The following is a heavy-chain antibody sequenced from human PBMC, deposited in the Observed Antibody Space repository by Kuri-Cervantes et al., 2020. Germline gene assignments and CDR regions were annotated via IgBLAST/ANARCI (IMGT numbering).Heavy chain of an antibody. J-gene: IGHJ6*03. CDR3: ARGGPGPAATYYYYYMDV. CDR1: GFTFSNYA. CDR2: ISYDGSNK. D-gene: IGHD2-15*01. Sequence: GGSLRLSCAASGFTFSNYAMHWVRQAPGKGLEWVAVISYDGSNKYYADSVKGRFTISRDNSKNTLYLQMNSLRAEDTAVYYCARGGPGPAATYYYYYMDVWGKGTTVTVSS. V-gene: IGHV3-30*01.